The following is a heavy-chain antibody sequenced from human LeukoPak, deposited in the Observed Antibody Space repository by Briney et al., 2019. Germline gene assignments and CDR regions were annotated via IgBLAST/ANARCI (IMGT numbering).Heavy chain of an antibody. D-gene: IGHD2-15*01. CDR2: IYPGDSDT. J-gene: IGHJ4*01. CDR1: GYTFTSYW. Sequence: GESLKISCKGSGYTFTSYWIAWVRQMPGKGLEYMGIIYPGDSDTRYSPSFQGQVTMSADKSISTAYLQWSSLKASDTAIYYCARRQYCSGGSGMFDYWGQGALVTVS. V-gene: IGHV5-51*01. CDR3: ARRQYCSGGSGMFDY.